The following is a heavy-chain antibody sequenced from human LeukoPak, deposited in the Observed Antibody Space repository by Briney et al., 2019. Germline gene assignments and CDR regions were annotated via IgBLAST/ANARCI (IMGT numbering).Heavy chain of an antibody. D-gene: IGHD3-10*01. J-gene: IGHJ6*02. Sequence: SVKVSCKASVGTFSSYAISWVRQAPGQGLEWMGRIFPIFGIANYAQKFQGRVTITADKSTSTAYMELSSLRSEDTAVYYCAREYTMVRENYYYGMDVWGQGTTVTVSS. CDR3: AREYTMVRENYYYGMDV. CDR1: VGTFSSYA. V-gene: IGHV1-69*04. CDR2: IFPIFGIA.